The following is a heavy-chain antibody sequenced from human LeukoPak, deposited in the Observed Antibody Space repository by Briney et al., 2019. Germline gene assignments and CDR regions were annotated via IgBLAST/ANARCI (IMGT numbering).Heavy chain of an antibody. D-gene: IGHD3-22*01. V-gene: IGHV4-34*01. Sequence: SETLSLTCAVYGGSFSGYYWSWIRQPPGKGLEWIGEINHSGSTNYNPSLKSRVTISVDTSKNQFSLKLSSVTAADTAVYYCARYHYYDSSGYYYVDYWGQGTLVTVSS. CDR3: ARYHYYDSSGYYYVDY. CDR2: INHSGST. CDR1: GGSFSGYY. J-gene: IGHJ4*02.